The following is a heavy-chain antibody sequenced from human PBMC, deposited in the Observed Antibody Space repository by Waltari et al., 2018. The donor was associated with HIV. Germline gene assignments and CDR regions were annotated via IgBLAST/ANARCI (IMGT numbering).Heavy chain of an antibody. CDR2: LRSRGHGWRG. J-gene: IGHJ5*02. D-gene: IGHD2-15*01. Sequence: EVKLVESGGGLVQPGRPLSLSCAGSGFPFDRYALSWVRRTPGRGAGWDGFLRSRGHGWRGGFGTAGCGRFSISRDGLEVAVYLEVDSVSGEAERVYYCVIEPLPKCAAVSCSGSWGQGVLV. CDR1: GFPFDRYA. CDR3: VIEPLPKCAAVSCSGS. V-gene: IGHV3-49*04.